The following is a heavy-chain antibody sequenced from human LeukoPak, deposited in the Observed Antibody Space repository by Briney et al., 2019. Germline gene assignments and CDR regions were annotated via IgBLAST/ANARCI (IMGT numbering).Heavy chain of an antibody. CDR3: ARGENYYFHTDV. Sequence: GSLRLSCAASGFSVSDSYMSWVRQAPGKGLEWVSILYSGGDTYYSASVRGRFTISRDNPKNTLYLQMNTLSAADTAVYFCARGENYYFHTDVWGKGATVTVSS. CDR2: LYSGGDT. D-gene: IGHD2/OR15-2a*01. CDR1: GFSVSDSY. V-gene: IGHV3-66*02. J-gene: IGHJ6*03.